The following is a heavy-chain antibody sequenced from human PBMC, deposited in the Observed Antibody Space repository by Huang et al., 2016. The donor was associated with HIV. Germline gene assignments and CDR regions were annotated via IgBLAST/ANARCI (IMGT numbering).Heavy chain of an antibody. CDR2: ISYDGSNK. CDR1: GFIFSNYG. D-gene: IGHD6-19*01. CDR3: ALKGDSSGWEYFRH. V-gene: IGHV3-30*03. Sequence: QVQLVESGGGVVQPGRSLRLSCAASGFIFSNYGMHWVGQAPGKGLEWGALISYDGSNKYYTDSVKGRFSISRDNSKNTLYLQMNSLRAEDTAVYYCALKGDSSGWEYFRHWGQGTLVTVSS. J-gene: IGHJ1*01.